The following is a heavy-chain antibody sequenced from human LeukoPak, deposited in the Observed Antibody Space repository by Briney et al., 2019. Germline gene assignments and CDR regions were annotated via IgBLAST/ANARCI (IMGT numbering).Heavy chain of an antibody. J-gene: IGHJ4*02. D-gene: IGHD1-26*01. CDR1: GGSISSYY. V-gene: IGHV4-59*08. Sequence: SSETLSLTCTVSGGSISSYYWSWIRQPPGKGLEWIGYIYYSGSTNYNPSLKSRVTISVDTSKNQFSLKLSSVTAADTAVYYCARRSLVGATFDYRGQGTLVTVSS. CDR3: ARRSLVGATFDY. CDR2: IYYSGST.